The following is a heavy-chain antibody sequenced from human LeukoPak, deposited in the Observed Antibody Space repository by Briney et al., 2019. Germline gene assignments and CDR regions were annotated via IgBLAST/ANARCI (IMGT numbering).Heavy chain of an antibody. CDR3: ARTTVVTPNYFDY. D-gene: IGHD4-23*01. CDR2: ISSSSSYI. Sequence: PGGSLRLSCAASGFTFSSYSMNWVRQAPGKGLEWVSSISSSSSYIYYADSVKGRFTISRDNAKNSLYLQMNSLRAEDTAVYYCARTTVVTPNYFDYWGQGTLVTVSS. CDR1: GFTFSSYS. V-gene: IGHV3-21*01. J-gene: IGHJ4*02.